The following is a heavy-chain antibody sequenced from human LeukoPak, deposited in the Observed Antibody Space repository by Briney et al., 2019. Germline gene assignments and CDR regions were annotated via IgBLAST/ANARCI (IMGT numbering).Heavy chain of an antibody. V-gene: IGHV4-4*02. CDR1: GGSISSNNW. Sequence: SGTLSLTCAVSGGSISSNNWWGWVRQPPGKGLEWIGEIYHSGSPNYNPSLKSRVTISVDKSRNHFSLNLSSVTAADPAVYYCARVNINNWHSCDYWGQGTLVTVSS. D-gene: IGHD1-1*01. CDR2: IYHSGSP. CDR3: ARVNINNWHSCDY. J-gene: IGHJ4*02.